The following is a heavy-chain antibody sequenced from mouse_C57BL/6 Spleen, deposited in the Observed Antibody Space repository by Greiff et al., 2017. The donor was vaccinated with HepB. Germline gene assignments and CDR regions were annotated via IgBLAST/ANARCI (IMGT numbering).Heavy chain of an antibody. V-gene: IGHV1-53*01. Sequence: QVQLQQPGTELVKPGASVKLSCKASGYTFTSYWMHWVKQRPGQGLEWIGNINPSNGGTSYNEKFKSKATLTVDKSSSTAYMQLSSLTSEDSAVYYCAREDGYDYYAMDYWGQGTSVTVSS. CDR2: INPSNGGT. CDR1: GYTFTSYW. D-gene: IGHD2-2*01. CDR3: AREDGYDYYAMDY. J-gene: IGHJ4*01.